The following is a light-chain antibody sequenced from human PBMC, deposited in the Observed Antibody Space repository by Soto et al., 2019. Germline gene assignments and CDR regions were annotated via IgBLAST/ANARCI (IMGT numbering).Light chain of an antibody. Sequence: QSVLTQPASVSGSLGQSITISCTGTSSDVGGYNYVSWYQQHPGKVPKLMIYEVNHRPSGVSNRFSGSKSANTASLTISGLQADDEADYYCSSFTSTSTQVFGGGTKPTVL. CDR1: SSDVGGYNY. V-gene: IGLV2-14*01. J-gene: IGLJ3*02. CDR2: EVN. CDR3: SSFTSTSTQV.